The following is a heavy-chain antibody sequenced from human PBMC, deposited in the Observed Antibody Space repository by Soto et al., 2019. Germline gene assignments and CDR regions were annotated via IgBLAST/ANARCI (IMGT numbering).Heavy chain of an antibody. D-gene: IGHD2-8*01. Sequence: GGSLRLSCAASGFTFSSYGMHWVRQAPGKGLEWVAVIWYDGSNKYYADSVKGRFTISRDNSKNTLYLQMNSLRAEDTAVYYCARDSVYCTNGVCYKEGFDYWGQGTLVTVSS. CDR1: GFTFSSYG. CDR3: ARDSVYCTNGVCYKEGFDY. CDR2: IWYDGSNK. V-gene: IGHV3-33*01. J-gene: IGHJ4*02.